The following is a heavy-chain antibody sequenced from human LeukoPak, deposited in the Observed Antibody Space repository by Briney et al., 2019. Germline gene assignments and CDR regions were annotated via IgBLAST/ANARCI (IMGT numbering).Heavy chain of an antibody. CDR3: ARGAGYCTSSSYHLRSDY. Sequence: GGSLRLSCAASEFTFSSYSMNWVRQAPGKGLEWVSSISSSSNIYYADSVKGRFAVSRDNAKNELYLQMNSLRAEDTAVYYCARGAGYCTSSSYHLRSDYRGQGTLVTVSS. CDR1: EFTFSSYS. J-gene: IGHJ4*02. V-gene: IGHV3-21*01. D-gene: IGHD2-2*01. CDR2: ISSSSNI.